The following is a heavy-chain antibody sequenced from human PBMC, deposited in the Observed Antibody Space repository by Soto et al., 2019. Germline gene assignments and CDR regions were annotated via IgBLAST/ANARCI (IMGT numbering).Heavy chain of an antibody. CDR3: ARDVSSDTTGFRGYDL. J-gene: IGHJ4*02. CDR1: GGTVSSYA. V-gene: IGHV1-69*01. Sequence: QLHLVQSGAEVKKAGSSVKVSCKASGGTVSSYAITWVRQAPGKALEWMGVFIPIFVSAHYAPKFQGRITITADESTSTAYMELSGLTSEDTAIYYCARDVSSDTTGFRGYDLWGQGTQVTVSS. CDR2: FIPIFVSA. D-gene: IGHD3-10*01.